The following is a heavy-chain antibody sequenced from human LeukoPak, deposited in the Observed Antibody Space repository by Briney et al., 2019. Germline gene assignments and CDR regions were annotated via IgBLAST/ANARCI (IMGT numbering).Heavy chain of an antibody. CDR3: SLARSEYHYGMDV. CDR2: TYYRSKWYF. V-gene: IGHV6-1*01. Sequence: SQTLSLTCAISGDSVSSISVAWNWIRQSPSRGLEWLGRTYYRSKWYFEYAVPVKSRINISPDTSKNQFSLQLTSVTPEDTAVYYCSLARSEYHYGMDVWGQGTTVTVSS. CDR1: GDSVSSISVA. J-gene: IGHJ6*02.